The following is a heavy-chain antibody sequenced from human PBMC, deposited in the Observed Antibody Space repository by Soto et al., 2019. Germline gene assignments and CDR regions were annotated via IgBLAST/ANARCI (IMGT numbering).Heavy chain of an antibody. V-gene: IGHV4-34*12. J-gene: IGHJ5*02. CDR1: GGSFSGYY. D-gene: IGHD3-10*01. CDR3: ARSGGKAAKYNWFDP. CDR2: IVHSGST. Sequence: SETLSLTCAVYGGSFSGYYWSWIRQPPGTGLEWIGEIVHSGSTNYNPSLKSRITISIDTSKNQFSLRLSSVTAADTAVYYCARSGGKAAKYNWFDPWGQGTLVTVSS.